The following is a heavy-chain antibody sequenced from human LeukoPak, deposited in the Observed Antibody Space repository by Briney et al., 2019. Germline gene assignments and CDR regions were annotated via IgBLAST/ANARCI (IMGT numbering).Heavy chain of an antibody. D-gene: IGHD3-10*01. J-gene: IGHJ5*02. CDR3: ARGLLLWFGELSNPYNWFDP. Sequence: ASVKVSCKASGYTFTSYDINWVRQATGQGLEWMGWMNPNSGNTGYAQKFQGRVTMTRNTSISTAYMELSSLRSEDTAVYYCARGLLLWFGELSNPYNWFDPWGQGTLVTVSS. V-gene: IGHV1-8*01. CDR2: MNPNSGNT. CDR1: GYTFTSYD.